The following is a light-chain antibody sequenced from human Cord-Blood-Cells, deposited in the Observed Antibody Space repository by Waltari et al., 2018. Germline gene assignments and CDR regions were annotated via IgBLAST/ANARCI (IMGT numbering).Light chain of an antibody. CDR3: SSYAGSNNVV. J-gene: IGLJ2*01. Sequence: QSALTQPPSASGFPGQSVPISCTGTSSDVGGYNYLSWYQQHPGKAPQLMIYEVSKRPSGVPDRFSGSKSGNTASLTVSGLQAEDEADYYCSSYAGSNNVVFGGGTKLTVL. CDR2: EVS. CDR1: SSDVGGYNY. V-gene: IGLV2-8*01.